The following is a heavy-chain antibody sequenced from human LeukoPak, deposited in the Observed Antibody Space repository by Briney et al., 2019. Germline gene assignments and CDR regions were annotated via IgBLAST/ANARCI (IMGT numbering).Heavy chain of an antibody. D-gene: IGHD2-2*01. CDR2: ISAYNGNT. V-gene: IGHV1-18*01. CDR1: GYTFTSYG. CDR3: AGDYFSYCSSTSCSINWFDP. Sequence: ASVKVSCKASGYTFTSYGISWVRQAPGQGLEWMGWISAYNGNTNYAQKLQGRVTMTTDTSTSTAYMELRSLRSDDPAVYYCAGDYFSYCSSTSCSINWFDPWGQGTLVTVSS. J-gene: IGHJ5*02.